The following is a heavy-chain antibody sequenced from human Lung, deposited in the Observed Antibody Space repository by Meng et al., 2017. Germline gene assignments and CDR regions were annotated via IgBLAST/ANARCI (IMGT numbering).Heavy chain of an antibody. CDR2: INHSGST. Sequence: QVQLPQWGAGLLKPSETLSLTCVVSGGSFSAYYWGWIRQPPGKGLEWIGEINHSGSTNYNPSLESRATISVDTSQNNLSLKLSSVTAADSAVYYCVRGPTTMAHDFDYWGQGTLVTVSS. J-gene: IGHJ4*02. CDR1: GGSFSAYY. D-gene: IGHD4-11*01. V-gene: IGHV4-34*01. CDR3: VRGPTTMAHDFDY.